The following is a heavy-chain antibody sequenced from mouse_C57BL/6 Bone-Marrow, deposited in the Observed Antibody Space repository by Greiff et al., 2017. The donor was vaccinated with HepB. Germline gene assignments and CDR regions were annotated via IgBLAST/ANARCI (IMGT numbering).Heavy chain of an antibody. CDR2: IYPGSGNT. V-gene: IGHV1-66*01. Sequence: VQLVESGPELVKPGASVKISCKASGYSFTSYYIHWVKQRPGQGLEWIGWIYPGSGNTKYNEKFKGKATLTADTSSSTAYMQLSSLTSEDSAVYYCARDYGYFDVWGTGTTVTVSS. CDR3: ARDYGYFDV. J-gene: IGHJ1*03. D-gene: IGHD1-1*02. CDR1: GYSFTSYY.